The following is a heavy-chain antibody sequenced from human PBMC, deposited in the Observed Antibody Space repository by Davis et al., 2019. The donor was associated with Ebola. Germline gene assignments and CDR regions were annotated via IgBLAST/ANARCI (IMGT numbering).Heavy chain of an antibody. Sequence: AASVKVSCKASGYTFTSYGISWVRQAPGQGLEWMGWISAYNGNTNYAQKLQGRVTMTTDTSTSTAYMELRSLRSDDTAVYYCARGAVHYVPRPPNWFDPWGQGTLVTVSS. CDR1: GYTFTSYG. D-gene: IGHD4-17*01. J-gene: IGHJ5*02. V-gene: IGHV1-18*01. CDR3: ARGAVHYVPRPPNWFDP. CDR2: ISAYNGNT.